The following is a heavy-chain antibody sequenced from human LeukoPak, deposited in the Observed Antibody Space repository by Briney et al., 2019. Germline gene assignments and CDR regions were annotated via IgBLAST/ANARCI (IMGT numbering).Heavy chain of an antibody. CDR1: GYTFTSYY. Sequence: GASVKVSCKASGYTFTSYYIHWVRQAPEQGLEWMGIINPSGGSTSYAQKFQGRVTMTRDISTSTVYVELSSLRSEDTAVYYCARGYSSSSFYYYYMDVWGKGTTVTVSS. V-gene: IGHV1-46*01. CDR2: INPSGGST. D-gene: IGHD6-6*01. J-gene: IGHJ6*03. CDR3: ARGYSSSSFYYYYMDV.